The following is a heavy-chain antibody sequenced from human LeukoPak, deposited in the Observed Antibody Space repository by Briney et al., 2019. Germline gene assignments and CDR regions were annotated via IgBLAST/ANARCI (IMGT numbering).Heavy chain of an antibody. CDR2: IYYSGST. J-gene: IGHJ4*02. Sequence: SETLSLTCTVSGGSISSGGDFWSWFRQHPGKGLEWIGYIYYSGSTYYNPSLQSRVTISVDTAKSQFSLKVSSVTAADTAVYYCARGGVWYHAFDYWGQGTLVTVSS. D-gene: IGHD6-19*01. CDR1: GGSISSGGDF. CDR3: ARGGVWYHAFDY. V-gene: IGHV4-31*03.